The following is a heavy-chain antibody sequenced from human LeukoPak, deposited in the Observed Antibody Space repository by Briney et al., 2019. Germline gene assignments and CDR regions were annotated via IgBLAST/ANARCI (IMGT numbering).Heavy chain of an antibody. CDR2: ISNSGST. CDR3: ARGGAVPGSFDY. J-gene: IGHJ4*02. CDR1: GGSINTYY. Sequence: SETLSLTCTVSGGSINTYYWSWIRQPAGKGLEWIGRISNSGSTNYKPSLKSRVTISADKSKNQFSLKLTSVTAADTAVYFCARGGAVPGSFDYWGQGTLVTASS. D-gene: IGHD6-19*01. V-gene: IGHV4-4*07.